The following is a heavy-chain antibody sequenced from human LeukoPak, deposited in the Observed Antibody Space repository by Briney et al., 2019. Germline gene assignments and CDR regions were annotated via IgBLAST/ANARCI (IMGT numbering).Heavy chain of an antibody. Sequence: PGGSLRLSCAASGYTFSSYSMNWVRQAPGKGLEWVSSISSSSSYIYYADSVKGRFTISRDNAKNSLYLQMNSLRAEDTAVYYCAREGDYGGWYFDYWGQGTLVTVSS. D-gene: IGHD4-23*01. CDR1: GYTFSSYS. V-gene: IGHV3-21*01. J-gene: IGHJ4*02. CDR2: ISSSSSYI. CDR3: AREGDYGGWYFDY.